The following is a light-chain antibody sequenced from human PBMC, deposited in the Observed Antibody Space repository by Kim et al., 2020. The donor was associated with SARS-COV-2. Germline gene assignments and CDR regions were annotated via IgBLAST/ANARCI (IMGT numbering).Light chain of an antibody. CDR2: AAS. CDR1: QSISSY. J-gene: IGKJ5*01. V-gene: IGKV1-39*01. CDR3: QQSYSTPPVN. Sequence: DIQMTQSPSSLSASVGDRVTITCRASQSISSYLNWHQQKPGKAPKLLIYAASSLQSGVPSRFSGSGSGTDFTLTISSLQPEDFATYYCQQSYSTPPVNFGQGTRLEIK.